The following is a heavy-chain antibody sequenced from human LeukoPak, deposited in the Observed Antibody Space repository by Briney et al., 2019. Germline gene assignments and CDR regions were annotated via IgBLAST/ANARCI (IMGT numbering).Heavy chain of an antibody. CDR3: ARAPPDPYYYDSSGSGLDP. CDR2: IWYDGSNK. V-gene: IGHV3-33*01. Sequence: GRSLRLSCAASGFTFSSYGMHWVRQAPGKGLEWVAVIWYDGSNKYYADSAKGRFTISRDNSKNTLYLQMNSLRAEDTAVYYCARAPPDPYYYDSSGSGLDPWGQGTLVTVSS. J-gene: IGHJ5*02. D-gene: IGHD3-22*01. CDR1: GFTFSSYG.